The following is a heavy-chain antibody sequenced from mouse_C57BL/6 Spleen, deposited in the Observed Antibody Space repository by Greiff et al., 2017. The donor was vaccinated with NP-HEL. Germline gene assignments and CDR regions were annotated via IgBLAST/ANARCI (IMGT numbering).Heavy chain of an antibody. CDR3: ARYDWERYYFDY. V-gene: IGHV7-3*01. CDR1: GFTFTDYY. Sequence: EVKLVESGGGLVQPGGSLSLSCAASGFTFTDYYMSWVRQPPGKALEWLGFIRNKANGYTTEYSASVKGRFTISRDNSQSILYLQMNALRAEDSATYYCARYDWERYYFDYWGQGTTLTVSS. CDR2: IRNKANGYTT. J-gene: IGHJ2*01. D-gene: IGHD4-1*01.